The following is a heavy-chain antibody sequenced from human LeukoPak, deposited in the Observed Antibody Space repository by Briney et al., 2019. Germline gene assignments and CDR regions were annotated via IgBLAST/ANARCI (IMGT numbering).Heavy chain of an antibody. D-gene: IGHD4-17*01. Sequence: PSETLSLTCTVSGGSIRSSYYYWGWIRQPPGKGLEWIGYIYYSGSTYYNPSLKSRVTISEDTSKNQFSLKLSSVTAADTAVYYCAREVGDYGDNAFDIWGQGTMVTVSS. J-gene: IGHJ3*02. V-gene: IGHV4-30-4*08. CDR1: GGSIRSSYYY. CDR3: AREVGDYGDNAFDI. CDR2: IYYSGST.